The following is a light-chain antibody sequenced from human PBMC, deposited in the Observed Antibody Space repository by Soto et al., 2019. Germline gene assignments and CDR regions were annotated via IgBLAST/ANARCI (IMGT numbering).Light chain of an antibody. Sequence: QAVVTQPPSASGAPGQRVTISCSGSSSNFGGSYVYWFQQLPGTAPKVLIYSNNQRPSGVPDRFSGSKSGTSASLAISGLRSEDEADYYCATWDDSLDGPVVFGGGTKLTVL. CDR3: ATWDDSLDGPVV. V-gene: IGLV1-47*02. J-gene: IGLJ2*01. CDR2: SNN. CDR1: SSNFGGSY.